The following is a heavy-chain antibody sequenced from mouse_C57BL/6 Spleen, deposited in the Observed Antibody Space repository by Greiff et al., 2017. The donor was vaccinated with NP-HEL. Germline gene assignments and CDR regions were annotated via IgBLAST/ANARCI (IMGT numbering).Heavy chain of an antibody. CDR3: ARGGLLAWFAY. D-gene: IGHD2-3*01. Sequence: EVQLKESGPGLVKPSQSLSLTCSVTGYSITSGYYWNWIRQFPGNKLEWMGYISYDGSNNYNPSLKNRISITRDTSKNQFFLKLNSVTTEDTATYYCARGGLLAWFAYWGQGTLVTVSA. CDR1: GYSITSGYY. V-gene: IGHV3-6*01. CDR2: ISYDGSN. J-gene: IGHJ3*01.